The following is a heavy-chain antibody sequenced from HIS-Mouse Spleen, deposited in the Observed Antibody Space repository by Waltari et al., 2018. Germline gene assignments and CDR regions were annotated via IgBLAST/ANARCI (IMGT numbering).Heavy chain of an antibody. D-gene: IGHD6-13*01. Sequence: QVQLVQSGAEVKKPGASVKVSCKASGYTLTSYYMHWVRQAPGQGLEWMGIINPSGGSKSYAQKFQGRVTMTRDTSTSTVYMELSSLRSEDTAVYYCARCPYSSSWDDAFDIWGQGTMVTVSS. J-gene: IGHJ3*02. V-gene: IGHV1-46*03. CDR2: INPSGGSK. CDR3: ARCPYSSSWDDAFDI. CDR1: GYTLTSYY.